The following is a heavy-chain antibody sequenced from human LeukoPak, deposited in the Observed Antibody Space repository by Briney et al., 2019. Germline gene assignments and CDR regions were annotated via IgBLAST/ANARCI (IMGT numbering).Heavy chain of an antibody. Sequence: SETLSLTCTVSGGSVSSGSYYWSWIRQPPGKGLEWIGYIYYSGSTNYNPSLKSRVTISVDTSKNQFSLKLSSVTAADTAVYYCARVTSRPGAYGDHFDYWGQGTLVTVSS. D-gene: IGHD4-17*01. CDR1: GGSVSSGSYY. CDR3: ARVTSRPGAYGDHFDY. V-gene: IGHV4-61*01. J-gene: IGHJ4*02. CDR2: IYYSGST.